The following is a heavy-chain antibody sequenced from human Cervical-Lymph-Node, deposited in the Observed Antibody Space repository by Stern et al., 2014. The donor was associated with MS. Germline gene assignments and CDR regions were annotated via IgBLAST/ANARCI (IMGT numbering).Heavy chain of an antibody. Sequence: QVQLVQSGAEVKKPWPSVKVSCKTSGDTFSSYAISWVRQGPGQGLAWMGVIVPIFGTADYAEKFQGRVTITADVSTNTAYMELSRLGSDDTAGYYCARDSTAGMDDWGQGTTVTVSS. CDR3: ARDSTAGMDD. CDR2: IVPIFGTA. V-gene: IGHV1-69*01. D-gene: IGHD5-18*01. J-gene: IGHJ6*02. CDR1: GDTFSSYA.